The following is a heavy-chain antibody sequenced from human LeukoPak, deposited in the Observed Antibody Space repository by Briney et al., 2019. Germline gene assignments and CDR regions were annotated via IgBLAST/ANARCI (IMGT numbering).Heavy chain of an antibody. D-gene: IGHD3-16*02. V-gene: IGHV3-74*01. CDR3: ARAGDTYYDYVWGSYR. CDR2: INSDGSST. CDR1: GFTFSSYW. J-gene: IGHJ4*02. Sequence: PGGSLRLSCAASGFTFSSYWMHWVRQAPGKGLVWVSCINSDGSSTINADSVKGRFTISRDNAKNTLYLQMNSLRGEDTAMYYCARAGDTYYDYVWGSYRWGQGTLVTVSS.